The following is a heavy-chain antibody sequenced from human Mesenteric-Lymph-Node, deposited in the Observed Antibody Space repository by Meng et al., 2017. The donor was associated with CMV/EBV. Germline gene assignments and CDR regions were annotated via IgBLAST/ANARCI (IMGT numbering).Heavy chain of an antibody. D-gene: IGHD4-17*01. CDR2: ISASAILT. CDR3: AKLDDYGDYEPDGSVNY. CDR1: FTFSNYA. J-gene: IGHJ4*02. Sequence: FTFSNYAMDWVRQAPGKGLEWVSSISASAILTYYADSVKGRFAISRDNSKNTLYLQMNSLRAEDTAIYYCAKLDDYGDYEPDGSVNYWGQGTLVTVSS. V-gene: IGHV3-23*01.